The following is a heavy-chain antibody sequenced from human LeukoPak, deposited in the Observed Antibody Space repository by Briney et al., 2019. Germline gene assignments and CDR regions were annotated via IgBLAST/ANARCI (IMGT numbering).Heavy chain of an antibody. J-gene: IGHJ4*02. CDR1: GFTLSTYR. CDR2: ICGSGGTT. D-gene: IGHD6-13*01. CDR3: AKGSSSSCYGNLDF. V-gene: IGHV3-23*01. Sequence: GGSLRLSCVGTGFTLSTYRMNWVRQAPGKGLEWVSVICGSGGTTYYADSVKGRFTISRDNSTNTLFLQMNSLGAADTAAYYCAKGSSSSCYGNLDFWGQGTLVTVSS.